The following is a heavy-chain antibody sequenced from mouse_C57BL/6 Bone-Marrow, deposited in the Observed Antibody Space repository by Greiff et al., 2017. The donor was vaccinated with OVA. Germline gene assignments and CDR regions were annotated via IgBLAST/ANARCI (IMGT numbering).Heavy chain of an antibody. CDR1: GYTFTDYE. D-gene: IGHD2-5*01. CDR3: TRGYSSYYAMDY. Sequence: QVQLQQSGAELVRPGASVTLSCKASGYTFTDYEMHWVKQTPVHGLEWIGAIDPETGGTAYNQKFKGKAILTADKSSSPAYMSLRSLTSEDSAFYYCTRGYSSYYAMDYWGQGTAVTVSS. J-gene: IGHJ4*01. V-gene: IGHV1-15*01. CDR2: IDPETGGT.